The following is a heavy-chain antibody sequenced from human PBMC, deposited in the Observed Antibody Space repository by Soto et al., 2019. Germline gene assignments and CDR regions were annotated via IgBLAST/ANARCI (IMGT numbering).Heavy chain of an antibody. V-gene: IGHV1-18*01. CDR3: ARAYYYDSSGYYPVDN. Sequence: ASVKVSCKASGGTFSSYAISWVRQAPGQGLEWMGWISAYNGNTNYAQNLQGRVTMTTDTSTNTAYMELRSLRSDDTAVYYCARAYYYDSSGYYPVDNWGQGTLVTXSS. CDR1: GGTFSSYA. D-gene: IGHD3-22*01. J-gene: IGHJ4*02. CDR2: ISAYNGNT.